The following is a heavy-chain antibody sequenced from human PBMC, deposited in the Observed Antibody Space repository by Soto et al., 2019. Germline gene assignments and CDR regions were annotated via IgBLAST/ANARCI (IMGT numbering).Heavy chain of an antibody. CDR3: ARSVEGHFDY. D-gene: IGHD6-19*01. J-gene: IGHJ4*02. Sequence: EVQLVESGGGLVQPGGSLRLSCAASGFTFRIYSMNWIRQAPGKGLEWVSYMTSDMKTIHYADSVKGRFTISRDNARNSVYLQMTSLRDEDTAVYYCARSVEGHFDYWGQGTLVTGSS. V-gene: IGHV3-48*02. CDR1: GFTFRIYS. CDR2: MTSDMKTI.